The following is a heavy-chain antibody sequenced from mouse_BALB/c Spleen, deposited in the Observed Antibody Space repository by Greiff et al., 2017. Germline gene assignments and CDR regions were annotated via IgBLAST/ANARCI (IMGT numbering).Heavy chain of an antibody. CDR3: ASGNYRYF. D-gene: IGHD2-14*01. CDR1: GYAFSSSW. Sequence: VQLQQSGPELVKPGASVKISCKASGYAFSSSWMNWVKQRPGQGLEWIGRIYPGDGDTNYNGKFKGKATLTADKSSSTAYMQLSSLTSVDSAVYFCASGNYRYFWGQGTLVTVSA. V-gene: IGHV1-82*01. CDR2: IYPGDGDT. J-gene: IGHJ3*01.